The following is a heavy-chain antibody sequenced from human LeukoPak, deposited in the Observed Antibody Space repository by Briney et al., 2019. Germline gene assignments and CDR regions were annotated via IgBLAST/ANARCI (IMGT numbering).Heavy chain of an antibody. CDR2: ISASGNTI. CDR1: GFTFSNYE. CDR3: TRDGNSCPDF. J-gene: IGHJ4*02. Sequence: GSLRLSCAASGFTFSNYEMNWVRQAPGEGPEWISFISASGNTIYYADSVKGRFTSSRDNAKNSLYLQMNSLRSDDTAVYYCTRDGNSCPDFWGQGTLVTVSS. V-gene: IGHV3-48*03. D-gene: IGHD6-13*01.